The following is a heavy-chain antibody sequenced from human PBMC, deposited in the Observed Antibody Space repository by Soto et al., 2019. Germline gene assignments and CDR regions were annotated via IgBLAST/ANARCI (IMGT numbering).Heavy chain of an antibody. J-gene: IGHJ4*02. CDR3: ARGLCSGGTCYSAY. Sequence: QVQLVESGGGVVQPGRSLRLSCAASGFTFSSYAMHWVRQAPGKGLEWAAVISYDGRSTYYADSVKGRFTVSRDNSKNTVWLEMNSLRGEDTAIYYCARGLCSGGTCYSAYWGQGTLVTVSS. CDR1: GFTFSSYA. CDR2: ISYDGRST. D-gene: IGHD2-15*01. V-gene: IGHV3-30*04.